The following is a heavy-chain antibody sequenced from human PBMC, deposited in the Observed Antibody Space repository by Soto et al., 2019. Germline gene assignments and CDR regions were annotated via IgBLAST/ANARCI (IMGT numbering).Heavy chain of an antibody. D-gene: IGHD5-12*01. Sequence: SETLSLTCTVSGGSISSYYWSWIRQPPGKGLEWIGYIYYSGSTNYNPSLKSRVTISVDTSKNQFSLKLSSVTAADTAVFYCAHTENIEFFDYWGQGTLVTVSS. CDR2: IYYSGST. V-gene: IGHV4-59*01. CDR3: AHTENIEFFDY. J-gene: IGHJ4*02. CDR1: GGSISSYY.